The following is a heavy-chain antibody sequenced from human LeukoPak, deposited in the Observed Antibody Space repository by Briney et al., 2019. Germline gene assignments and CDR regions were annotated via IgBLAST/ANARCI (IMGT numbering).Heavy chain of an antibody. D-gene: IGHD3-22*01. V-gene: IGHV1-2*06. J-gene: IGHJ4*02. CDR3: ARVFDYYDNIRSHYYFDY. Sequence: ASVKVSCKASGYTFTGYYIHWVRQAPGQGLEWMGRINPNSGGTSSAEKFQGRVTMTRDTSITTAYMELSRLTSDDTAVYYCARVFDYYDNIRSHYYFDYWGQGTLVTVSS. CDR2: INPNSGGT. CDR1: GYTFTGYY.